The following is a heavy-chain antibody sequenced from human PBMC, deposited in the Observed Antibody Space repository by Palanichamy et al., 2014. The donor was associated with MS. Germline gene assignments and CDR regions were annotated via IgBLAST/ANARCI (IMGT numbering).Heavy chain of an antibody. CDR2: IYSGGIT. CDR3: ARDGGAARLGTWG. V-gene: IGHV3-53*01. CDR1: GVTVSNNY. J-gene: IGHJ4*02. Sequence: EVQLVESGGGLIQPGGSLRLSCLASGVTVSNNYMMWVRQAPGKGLEWVSTIYSGGITSYAESVKGRFTISRDNSKNTLYLQMNSLRADDTAVYYCARDGGAARLGTWGWGQGTLVTVSS. D-gene: IGHD6-6*01.